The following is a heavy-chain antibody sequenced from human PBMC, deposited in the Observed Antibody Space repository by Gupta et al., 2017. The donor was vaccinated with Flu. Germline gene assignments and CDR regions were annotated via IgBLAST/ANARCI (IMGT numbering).Heavy chain of an antibody. CDR2: IYTSGST. V-gene: IGHV4-61*02. CDR3: ARATMVRGARPTKIDY. Sequence: QVQLQESGPGLVKPSQTLSLTCTVSGGSISSGSYYWSWIRQPAGKGLEWIGRIYTSGSTNYNPSLKSRVTISVDTSKNQFSLKLSSVTAADTAVYYCARATMVRGARPTKIDYWGQGTLVTVSS. D-gene: IGHD3-10*01. CDR1: GGSISSGSYY. J-gene: IGHJ4*02.